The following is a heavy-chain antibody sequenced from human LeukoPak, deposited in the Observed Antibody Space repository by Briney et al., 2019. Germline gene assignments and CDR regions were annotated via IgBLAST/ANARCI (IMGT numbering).Heavy chain of an antibody. Sequence: ETSLRLSCAASGFSSTSYGMHWVRQAPGKGLEWVALITYDGYYKYYSDSVKGRFTISSDTSKNTLYLQMNSLRAEDTAVYYCARDLSPVVRASPMGYWGQGTLVTVSS. V-gene: IGHV3-30*03. CDR1: GFSSTSYG. D-gene: IGHD3-10*01. CDR2: ITYDGYYK. CDR3: ARDLSPVVRASPMGY. J-gene: IGHJ4*02.